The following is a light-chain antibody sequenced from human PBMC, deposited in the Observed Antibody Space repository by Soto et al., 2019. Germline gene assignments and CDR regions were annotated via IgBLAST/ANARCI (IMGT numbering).Light chain of an antibody. CDR1: SRDLAIYNY. CDR2: QVT. Sequence: QSALTQPASVSGSPGQSITIPCTGTSRDLAIYNYVFWYQQQPGKAPKLLIYQVTNRPSGVSNRFSGSRSGNTASLTISGLQAEDEADYYCSSYTDSSNYVFGTGTKVTVL. CDR3: SSYTDSSNYV. J-gene: IGLJ1*01. V-gene: IGLV2-14*01.